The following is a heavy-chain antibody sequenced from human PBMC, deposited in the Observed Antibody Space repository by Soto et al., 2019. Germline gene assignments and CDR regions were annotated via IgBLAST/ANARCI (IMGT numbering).Heavy chain of an antibody. CDR2: IYYSGST. CDR3: ARQPSGTYLLH. Sequence: SETLSLTCTVSGGSIISGGYYWSWIRQHPGKGLEWIGYIYYSGSTYYNPSLKSRVTISVDTSKNQFSLKLSSVTAADTAIYYCARQPSGTYLLHWGQGTMVTVSS. D-gene: IGHD1-26*01. J-gene: IGHJ3*01. CDR1: GGSIISGGYY. V-gene: IGHV4-31*03.